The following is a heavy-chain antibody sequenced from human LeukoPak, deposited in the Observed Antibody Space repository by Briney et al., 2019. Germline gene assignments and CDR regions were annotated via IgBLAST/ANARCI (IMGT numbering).Heavy chain of an antibody. Sequence: PSETLSLTCTVSGGSISSYYWSWIRQPPGKGLEWIGYIYYSGSTNYNPSLKSRVTISVDTSKNQFSLKLSSVTAADTAVYYCARAVEGDLRFLEWLLLDAFDIWGQGTMVTVSS. D-gene: IGHD3-3*01. J-gene: IGHJ3*02. CDR3: ARAVEGDLRFLEWLLLDAFDI. CDR2: IYYSGST. V-gene: IGHV4-59*01. CDR1: GGSISSYY.